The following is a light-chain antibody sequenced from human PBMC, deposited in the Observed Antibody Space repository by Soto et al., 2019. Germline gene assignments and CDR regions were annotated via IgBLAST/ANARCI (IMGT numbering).Light chain of an antibody. Sequence: EIVLTQSPGTLSLSPGERATLSCRASQSVTSGYLAWYQQKPGQAPRLLIFGASNRATGIPDRFSGSGSGTDFTLTISRLEPEDFAVYYCQQYGYSRIIFGQGTRLEIK. CDR1: QSVTSGY. CDR2: GAS. V-gene: IGKV3-20*01. CDR3: QQYGYSRII. J-gene: IGKJ5*01.